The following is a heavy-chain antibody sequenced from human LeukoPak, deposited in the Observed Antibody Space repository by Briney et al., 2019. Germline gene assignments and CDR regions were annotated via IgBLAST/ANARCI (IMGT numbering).Heavy chain of an antibody. CDR1: GFTFSSYA. V-gene: IGHV3-23*01. Sequence: GGSLRLSCAASGFTFSSYAMSWVRQAPGKGLEWVSAISGSGGSTYYADSVKGRFTISRDNSKNTLYLQMNSLRAEDTAVYYCATPGGWLGYCGSTSCYIIDYWGQGTLVTVSS. CDR2: ISGSGGST. J-gene: IGHJ4*02. CDR3: ATPGGWLGYCGSTSCYIIDY. D-gene: IGHD2-2*02.